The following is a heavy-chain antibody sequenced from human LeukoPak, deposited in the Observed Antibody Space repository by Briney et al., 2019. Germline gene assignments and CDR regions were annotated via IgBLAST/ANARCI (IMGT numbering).Heavy chain of an antibody. CDR3: ARPHGGKSRYYYGMDV. CDR1: GFTFSSYS. J-gene: IGHJ6*02. V-gene: IGHV3-48*02. D-gene: IGHD4-23*01. Sequence: PGGSLRLSCAASGFTFSSYSMNWVRQAPGKGLEWVSHITASGTAMFYADSVKGRFTISRDNAKNSLYLQMNSLRDEDTAVYYCARPHGGKSRYYYGMDVWGQGTTVTVSS. CDR2: ITASGTAM.